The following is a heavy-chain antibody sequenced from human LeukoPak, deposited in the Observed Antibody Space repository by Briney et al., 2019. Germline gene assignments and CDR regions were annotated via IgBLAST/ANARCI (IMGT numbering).Heavy chain of an antibody. J-gene: IGHJ4*02. D-gene: IGHD4/OR15-4a*01. V-gene: IGHV3-23*01. Sequence: GGSLRLSCAASGFTFSSYAMNWVRQAPGKGLEWVSISGSGGDTYYTDSVKGRFTISRDNSKNTLYLQMNSLRAEDTAVYYCAKARGATYGTYYFDYWGQGTLVTVSS. CDR2: ISGSGGDT. CDR1: GFTFSSYA. CDR3: AKARGATYGTYYFDY.